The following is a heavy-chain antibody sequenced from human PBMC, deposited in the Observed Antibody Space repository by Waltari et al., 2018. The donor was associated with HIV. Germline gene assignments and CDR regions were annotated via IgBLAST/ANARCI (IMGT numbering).Heavy chain of an antibody. CDR3: ARTRRPGKPGDIVVVPAAKALGRWFDP. D-gene: IGHD2-2*01. Sequence: QVQLQQWGAGLLKPSETLSLTCAVYGGSFSGYYWSWIRQHPGTGLEWNGEINHSGSTNYNPSLKSRVTISVDTSKNQFSLKLSSVTAADTAVYYCARTRRPGKPGDIVVVPAAKALGRWFDPWGQGTLVTVSS. V-gene: IGHV4-34*01. CDR2: INHSGST. J-gene: IGHJ5*02. CDR1: GGSFSGYY.